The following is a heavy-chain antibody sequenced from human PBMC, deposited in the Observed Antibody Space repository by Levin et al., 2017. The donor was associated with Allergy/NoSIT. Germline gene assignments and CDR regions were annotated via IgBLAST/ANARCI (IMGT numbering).Heavy chain of an antibody. CDR3: ARLWWGVDYHMGKNWFDP. D-gene: IGHD2-15*01. CDR1: GFTFTSYA. J-gene: IGHJ5*02. CDR2: ISADNGNT. Sequence: PVASVKVSCRASGFTFTSYAITWVRQAPGQGLEWMGWISADNGNTNYAQKVQGRVTMTTDTSTSTAYMELRSLISDDTAVYYCARLWWGVDYHMGKNWFDPWGQGTLVTVSS. V-gene: IGHV1-18*01.